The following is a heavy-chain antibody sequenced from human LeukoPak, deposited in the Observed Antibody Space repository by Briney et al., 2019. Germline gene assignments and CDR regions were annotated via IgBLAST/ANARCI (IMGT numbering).Heavy chain of an antibody. CDR1: GSTFSSYG. CDR3: ADLGLKFDAFDI. Sequence: GGSLRLSCAASGSTFSSYGMHWVRQAPGKGLEWVAFIRYDGSNKYYADSVKGRFTISRDNSKNTLYLQMNSLRAEDTAVYYCADLGLKFDAFDIWGQGTMVTVSS. V-gene: IGHV3-30*02. J-gene: IGHJ3*02. D-gene: IGHD7-27*01. CDR2: IRYDGSNK.